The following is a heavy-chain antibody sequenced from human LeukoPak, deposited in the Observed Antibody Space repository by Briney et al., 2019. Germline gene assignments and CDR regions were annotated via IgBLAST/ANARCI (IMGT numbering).Heavy chain of an antibody. J-gene: IGHJ4*02. CDR2: ISDRGTTT. D-gene: IGHD2-15*01. V-gene: IGHV3-23*01. CDR3: AKGGYCIGGTCSSPTADY. CDR1: GFTFSSHS. Sequence: GGSLRLSCAASGFTFSSHSMAWVRQAPGKGLEWVSGISDRGTTTYYADSVKGRFTSSRDNSKNTLYLQMNSLRAEDTAVYYCAKGGYCIGGTCSSPTADYWGQGTLVTVSS.